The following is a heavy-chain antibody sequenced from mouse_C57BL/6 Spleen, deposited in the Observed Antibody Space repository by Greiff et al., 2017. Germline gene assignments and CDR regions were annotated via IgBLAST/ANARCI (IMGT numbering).Heavy chain of an antibody. CDR2: IYPGSGST. J-gene: IGHJ1*03. Sequence: QVQLQQPGAELVKPGASVKMSCKASGYTFTSYWITWVKQRPGQGLEWIGDIYPGSGSTNYNEKFKSKATLTVDTSSSTAYMQLSSLTSEDSAVYYCARGLTGTGYWYFDVWGTGTTVTVSS. CDR3: ARGLTGTGYWYFDV. V-gene: IGHV1-55*01. CDR1: GYTFTSYW. D-gene: IGHD4-1*01.